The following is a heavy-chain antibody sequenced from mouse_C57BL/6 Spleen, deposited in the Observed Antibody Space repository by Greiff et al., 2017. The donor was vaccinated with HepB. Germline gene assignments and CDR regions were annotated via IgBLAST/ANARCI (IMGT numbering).Heavy chain of an antibody. CDR3: AMIYYGNFSYAMDY. Sequence: QVQLQQSGPGLVQPSQSLSITCTVSGFSLTSYGVHWVRQSPGKGLEWLGVIWSGGSTDDNAAFISRLSISKDNSKSQVFFKMNSLQADDTAIYYCAMIYYGNFSYAMDYWGQGTSVTVSS. CDR2: IWSGGST. D-gene: IGHD2-1*01. V-gene: IGHV2-2*01. CDR1: GFSLTSYG. J-gene: IGHJ4*01.